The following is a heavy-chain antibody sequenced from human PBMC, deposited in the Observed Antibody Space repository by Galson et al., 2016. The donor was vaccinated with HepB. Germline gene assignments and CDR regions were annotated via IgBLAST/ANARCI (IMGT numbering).Heavy chain of an antibody. CDR2: ISFDGSDK. D-gene: IGHD1-26*01. Sequence: SLRLSCAASGFTLRYYAMHWVRQAPGRGLEWVALISFDGSDKYYTDSMKGRFTVSRDNPKNTLYLQMDSLRVEDTAVYYCARDTLVGAWDGLDVRGRGTTVTVSS. CDR1: GFTLRYYA. CDR3: ARDTLVGAWDGLDV. J-gene: IGHJ6*02. V-gene: IGHV3-30*12.